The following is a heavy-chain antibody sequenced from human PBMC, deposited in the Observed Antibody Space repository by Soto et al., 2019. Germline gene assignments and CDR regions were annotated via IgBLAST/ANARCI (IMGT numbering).Heavy chain of an antibody. CDR2: ISGSGDST. D-gene: IGHD6-19*01. CDR3: AKGVPGIAVAGTGSFQH. J-gene: IGHJ1*01. Sequence: EVQLLESGGGLVQPGGSLRLSCAASGFTFSSYAMSWVRQAPGKGLEWVSGISGSGDSTYYADSVKGRFTISRDNSKNXXELRMCSLRAEDMAVYYGAKGVPGIAVAGTGSFQHWGQGTLVTVSA. CDR1: GFTFSSYA. V-gene: IGHV3-23*01.